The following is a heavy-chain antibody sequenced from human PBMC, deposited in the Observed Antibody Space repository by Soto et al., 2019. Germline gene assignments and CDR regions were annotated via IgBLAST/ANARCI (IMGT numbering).Heavy chain of an antibody. CDR2: ISGSGSGGRT. CDR1: GFTFTSYA. D-gene: IGHD2-15*01. J-gene: IGHJ4*02. CDR3: TKDKQGGGGGSSYDY. V-gene: IGHV3-23*01. Sequence: EVQLLESGGGSVQPGGSLRLSCAASGFTFTSYAVSWVRQAPGKGLEWVSVISGSGSGGRTYYAESVKGRFSISRDNSKTKLYLQMNILRAEDRAVYYCTKDKQGGGGGSSYDYWGQGTLVTVSS.